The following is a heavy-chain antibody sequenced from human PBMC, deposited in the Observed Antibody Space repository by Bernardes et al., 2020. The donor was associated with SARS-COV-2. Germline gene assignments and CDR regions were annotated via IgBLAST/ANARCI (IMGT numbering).Heavy chain of an antibody. CDR3: ARESCSGGSCYRTGARDY. J-gene: IGHJ4*02. CDR1: GYTFTSYG. Sequence: ASVKVSCKASGYTFTSYGISWVRQAPGQGREWMGWISAYNGNTNYAQKLQGRVTMTTDTSTSTAYMELRSLRSDDTAVYYCARESCSGGSCYRTGARDYWGQGTLVTVSS. D-gene: IGHD2-15*01. V-gene: IGHV1-18*01. CDR2: ISAYNGNT.